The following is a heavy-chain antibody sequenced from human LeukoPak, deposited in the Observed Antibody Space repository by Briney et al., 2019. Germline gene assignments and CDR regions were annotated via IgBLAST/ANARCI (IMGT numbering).Heavy chain of an antibody. CDR3: ARLLRVTAAAKGYFDY. CDR1: GGSISSSSYY. D-gene: IGHD6-13*01. V-gene: IGHV4-39*01. CDR2: IYYSGST. Sequence: KPSETLSLTCTVSGGSISSSSYYWGWIRQPPGKGLEWIGSIYYSGSTHYNPSLKSRVTISVDTSKNQFSLKLSSVTAADTAVYYCARLLRVTAAAKGYFDYWGQGTLVTVSS. J-gene: IGHJ4*02.